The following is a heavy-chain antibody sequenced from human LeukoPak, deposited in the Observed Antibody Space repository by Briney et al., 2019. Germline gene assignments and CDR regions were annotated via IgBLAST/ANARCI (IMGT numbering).Heavy chain of an antibody. CDR1: GGSVSSSGYY. CDR2: IYYSGST. CDR3: ARLDYDSSGYDY. Sequence: SETLSLTCTVSGGSVSSSGYYWGWIRQPPGKGLEWIGSIYYSGSTYYNPSLKSRVTISVDTSKNQFSLKLSSVTAADTAVYYCARLDYDSSGYDYWGQGTLVTVSS. V-gene: IGHV4-39*01. D-gene: IGHD3-22*01. J-gene: IGHJ4*02.